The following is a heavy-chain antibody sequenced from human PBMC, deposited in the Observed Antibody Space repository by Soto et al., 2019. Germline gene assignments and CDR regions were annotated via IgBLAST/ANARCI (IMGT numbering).Heavy chain of an antibody. D-gene: IGHD5-18*01. Sequence: QITLKESGPTLVKPTETLTLTCTCSGFSLSTTGVGVGWIRQSPGKALEWLALVYWDDDKRYRPSLKSRLTIIKATSRNQVVLTMANMDPVDTATYYCARTNWDTAARSLDYWGQGTLVTVSS. V-gene: IGHV2-5*02. CDR1: GFSLSTTGVG. CDR2: VYWDDDK. J-gene: IGHJ4*02. CDR3: ARTNWDTAARSLDY.